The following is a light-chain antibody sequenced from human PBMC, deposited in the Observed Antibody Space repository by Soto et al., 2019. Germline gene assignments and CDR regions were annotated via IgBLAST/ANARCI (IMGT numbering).Light chain of an antibody. CDR1: WSNIGAGYE. CDR2: GVT. CDR3: GTWDSSLSGGV. Sequence: QPVLTQPPSVSGAPGQRVTISCTGCWSNIGAGYEVHWYQHLPGTAPKLLIYGVTNRPSGVPDRFSGSRSGTSASLAITGLQTGDEADYYCGTWDSSLSGGVFGGGTKVTVL. V-gene: IGLV1-40*01. J-gene: IGLJ2*01.